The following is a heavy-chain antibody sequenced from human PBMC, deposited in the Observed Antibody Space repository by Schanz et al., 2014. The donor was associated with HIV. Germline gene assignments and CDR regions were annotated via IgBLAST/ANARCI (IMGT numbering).Heavy chain of an antibody. CDR3: ARGEAITYYYHYYGMDV. J-gene: IGHJ6*02. CDR1: GFTFSIYA. V-gene: IGHV3-23*01. Sequence: EVQVLESGGGLVQPGGSLRLSCAASGFTFSIYAMSWVRQAPGKGLEWVSGISGSGGTTYYADSVKGRFTISRDNSKKTLYLQMNSLRAEDTAVYYCARGEAITYYYHYYGMDVWGQGTTVTVSS. D-gene: IGHD1-20*01. CDR2: ISGSGGTT.